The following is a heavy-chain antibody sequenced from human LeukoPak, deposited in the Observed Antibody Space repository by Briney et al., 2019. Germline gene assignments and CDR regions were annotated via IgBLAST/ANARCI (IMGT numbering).Heavy chain of an antibody. CDR2: ISGGGGNT. V-gene: IGHV3-23*01. CDR3: ANADPVTRGFDY. CDR1: GFTFCNYA. J-gene: IGHJ4*02. Sequence: WASLGLSCAAPGFTFCNYAMSWVRQAPGEGVGWVPTISGGGGNTYYADSVKGRFTISRDNSKNTLYLQMNSLRAEDTAVYYCANADPVTRGFDYWGQGSLVTVSS. D-gene: IGHD4-11*01.